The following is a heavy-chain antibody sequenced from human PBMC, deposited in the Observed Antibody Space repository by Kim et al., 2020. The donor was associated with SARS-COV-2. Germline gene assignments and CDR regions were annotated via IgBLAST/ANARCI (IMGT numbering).Heavy chain of an antibody. CDR2: RSYDGSNK. V-gene: IGHV3-30*04. D-gene: IGHD6-19*01. CDR1: GFTFSSYA. CDR3: ARDTFDYRSSGPNEDYYYYYGMDV. J-gene: IGHJ6*02. Sequence: GGSRRLSCAASGFTFSSYAIHWVRQAPGKGREGVAVRSYDGSNKYYADSVKGRFTISRDNSKNTLYLQMNSLRAEDTAVYYCARDTFDYRSSGPNEDYYYYYGMDVWGQGTTVTVSS.